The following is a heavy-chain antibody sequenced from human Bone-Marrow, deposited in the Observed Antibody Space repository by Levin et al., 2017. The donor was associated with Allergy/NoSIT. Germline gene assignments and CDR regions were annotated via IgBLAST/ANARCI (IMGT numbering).Heavy chain of an antibody. CDR3: ARGGGAFHT. V-gene: IGHV4-61*02. D-gene: IGHD3-10*01. CDR2: IYTSGST. J-gene: IGHJ3*02. CDR1: GGSISSGSYY. Sequence: SETLSLTCTVSGGSISSGSYYWSWIRQPAGKGLEWIGRIYTSGSTNYYPSLESRVTILLDTSKNQFSLKLSSVTAADTAVYYCARGGGAFHTWGQGTMVTVSS.